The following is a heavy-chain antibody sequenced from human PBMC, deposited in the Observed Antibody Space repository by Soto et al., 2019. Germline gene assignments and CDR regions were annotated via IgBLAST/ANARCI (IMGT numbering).Heavy chain of an antibody. J-gene: IGHJ4*02. Sequence: EVQLVESGGGLVQPGGSLRLSCAASGFTFSSSWMHWVRQAPGKGLVWVSRINSDGSTTDYADSVKGRFTISRDNAENTLYLQMNRLRAEDTAVYYCARLPLDTPIDDWGQGTLVTVSS. CDR3: ARLPLDTPIDD. V-gene: IGHV3-74*01. CDR1: GFTFSSSW. CDR2: INSDGSTT. D-gene: IGHD3-9*01.